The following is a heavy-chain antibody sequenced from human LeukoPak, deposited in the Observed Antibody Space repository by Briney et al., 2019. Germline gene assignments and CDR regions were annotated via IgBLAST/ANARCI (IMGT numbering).Heavy chain of an antibody. V-gene: IGHV3-23*01. D-gene: IGHD4-17*01. Sequence: PGGSLRLSCAASGFTFSSYAMSWVRQVPGEGLEWVSSVVSSGDTTLYADPVKGRFTISRDNSKSTLYLQMNSLRAEDTAIYYCAKFGFWVRGDYDFNYWGQGTLVTVSS. J-gene: IGHJ4*02. CDR1: GFTFSSYA. CDR2: VVSSGDTT. CDR3: AKFGFWVRGDYDFNY.